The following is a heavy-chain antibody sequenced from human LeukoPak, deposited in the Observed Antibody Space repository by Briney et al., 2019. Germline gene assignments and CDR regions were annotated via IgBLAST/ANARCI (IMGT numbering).Heavy chain of an antibody. CDR2: ISGSSGTI. CDR1: GFTFSTYS. J-gene: IGHJ4*02. D-gene: IGHD3-22*01. CDR3: ARDFRQYYYDSSGYIDY. Sequence: GGSLRLSCAASGFTFSTYSMNWVRQAPGKGLEWVSYISGSSGTIYYADSVKGRFTISRDNAKNSLYLQMNSLRAEDTAVYYCARDFRQYYYDSSGYIDYWGQGTLVTVSS. V-gene: IGHV3-48*01.